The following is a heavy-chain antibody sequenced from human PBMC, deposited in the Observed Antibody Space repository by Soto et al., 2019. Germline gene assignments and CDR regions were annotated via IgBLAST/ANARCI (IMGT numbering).Heavy chain of an antibody. CDR3: AREVYYDILTGYYIRPGVFDI. CDR1: GVSIRSSSYY. CDR2: IYYSGST. Sequence: SETLSLTCTVSGVSIRSSSYYWGWIRQPPGKGLEWIGSIYYSGSTNYNPSLKSRVTISVDTSKNQFSLKLSSVTAADTAVYYCAREVYYDILTGYYIRPGVFDIWGQGTMVTVSS. J-gene: IGHJ3*02. V-gene: IGHV4-39*07. D-gene: IGHD3-9*01.